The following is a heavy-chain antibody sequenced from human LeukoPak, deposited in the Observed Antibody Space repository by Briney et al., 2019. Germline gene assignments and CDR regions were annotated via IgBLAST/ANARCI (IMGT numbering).Heavy chain of an antibody. Sequence: SETLSLTCTVSGGSISGYFWSWIRQPPGKGLEWIGYICYIGSTNYNPSLESRVTISVDTSKNKFSLKLSSLTAADTAVYYCARRYCSGGNCYHFDYWGQGTLVTVSS. D-gene: IGHD2-15*01. CDR3: ARRYCSGGNCYHFDY. V-gene: IGHV4-59*01. J-gene: IGHJ4*02. CDR1: GGSISGYF. CDR2: ICYIGST.